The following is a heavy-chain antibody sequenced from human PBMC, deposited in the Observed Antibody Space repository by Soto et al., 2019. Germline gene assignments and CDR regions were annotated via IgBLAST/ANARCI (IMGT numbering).Heavy chain of an antibody. Sequence: QIQLVQSGAEMKKPGASVKVSCKASGSTFTTYTMRWVRQAPGKSLGGMGLINTANGDTIYSQNFQGRVTITRDASARTVYLELSSLRFEDSAVYYCGRGRATFDPWGQGTLVTVSS. CDR2: INTANGDT. CDR3: GRGRATFDP. J-gene: IGHJ5*02. V-gene: IGHV1-3*04. CDR1: GSTFTTYT.